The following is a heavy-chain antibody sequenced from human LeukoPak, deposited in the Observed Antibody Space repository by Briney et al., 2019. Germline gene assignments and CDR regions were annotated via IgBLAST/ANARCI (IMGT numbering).Heavy chain of an antibody. CDR1: GGSISSYD. CDR2: IYTSGST. D-gene: IGHD3-22*01. CDR3: ARDPLDSSGYSRFDY. J-gene: IGHJ4*02. V-gene: IGHV4-4*07. Sequence: SKTLSLTCTVSGGSISSYDWSWIRQPAGKGLEWIGRIYTSGSTNYNPSLKSRVTMSVDTSKNQFSLKLSSVTAADTAVYYCARDPLDSSGYSRFDYWGQGTLVTVSS.